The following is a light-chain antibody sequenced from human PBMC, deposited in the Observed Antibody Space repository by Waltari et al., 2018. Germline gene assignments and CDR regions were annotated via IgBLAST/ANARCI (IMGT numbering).Light chain of an antibody. CDR2: KDT. CDR3: YSADTTGLRV. Sequence: SYEFTQPPSVSVSPGQTARITCSGHELPRKYAYWFQQKSGQAPRLVIYKDTKRPSEIPERFSGSSSGTVATLTITGAQVDDEAYYYCYSADTTGLRVFGSGTTVVVL. J-gene: IGLJ1*01. V-gene: IGLV3-10*01. CDR1: ELPRKY.